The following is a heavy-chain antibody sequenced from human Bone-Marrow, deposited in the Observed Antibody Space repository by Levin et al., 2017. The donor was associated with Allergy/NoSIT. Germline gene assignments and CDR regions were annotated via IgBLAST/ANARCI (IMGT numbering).Heavy chain of an antibody. CDR1: GFPFNNTW. CDR2: IKATADGAST. V-gene: IGHV3-15*05. CDR3: TTDTAMVRGVSVHFDV. Sequence: NPGGSLRLSCSASGFPFNNTWLNWVRQAPGKGLEWVGRIKATADGASTHYAAPVTCTFTISRDDTTASLYLQMNYLKTEDTAVYYCTTDTAMVRGVSVHFDVCGHGALVTVSS. D-gene: IGHD3-10*01. J-gene: IGHJ4*01.